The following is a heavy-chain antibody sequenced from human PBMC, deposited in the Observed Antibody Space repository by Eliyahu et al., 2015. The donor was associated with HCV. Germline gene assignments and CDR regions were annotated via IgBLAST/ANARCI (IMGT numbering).Heavy chain of an antibody. Sequence: QVQLVESGGGVVQPGXXLXLSCAASGFPFSSYGXHWVRXVPGKGLEWVAVISYDGIHKXYGDSVKGRFTISRDYSKNTLYLQMNTLRPDDTAVYYCAKGWRRNGGPDYWGQGTLVTVSS. CDR3: AKGWRRNGGPDY. V-gene: IGHV3-30*18. J-gene: IGHJ4*02. D-gene: IGHD4-23*01. CDR2: ISYDGIHK. CDR1: GFPFSSYG.